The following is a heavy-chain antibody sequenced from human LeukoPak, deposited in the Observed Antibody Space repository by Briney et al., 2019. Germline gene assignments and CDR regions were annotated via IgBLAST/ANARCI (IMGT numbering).Heavy chain of an antibody. Sequence: SETLSLTRTVSGGSISSYYWSWIRQPPGKGLEWIGYIYYSGSTNYNPSLKSRVTISVDTSKNQFSLKLSSVTAADTAVYYCARVRYSSGWYWGDFDYWGQGTLVTVSS. CDR3: ARVRYSSGWYWGDFDY. D-gene: IGHD6-19*01. CDR1: GGSISSYY. CDR2: IYYSGST. J-gene: IGHJ4*02. V-gene: IGHV4-59*01.